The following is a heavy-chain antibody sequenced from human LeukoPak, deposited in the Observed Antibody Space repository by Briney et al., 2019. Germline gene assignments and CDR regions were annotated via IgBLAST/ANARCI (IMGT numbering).Heavy chain of an antibody. CDR3: ARRYCSSTSCFHKYFQH. V-gene: IGHV1-8*01. Sequence: ASVKVSCKASGYTFTSYDINWVRQATGQGLEWMGWMNPNSGNTGYAQKFQGGVTMTRNTSISIAYMELSSLRSEDTAVYYCARRYCSSTSCFHKYFQHWGQGTLVTVSS. CDR2: MNPNSGNT. CDR1: GYTFTSYD. J-gene: IGHJ1*01. D-gene: IGHD2-2*01.